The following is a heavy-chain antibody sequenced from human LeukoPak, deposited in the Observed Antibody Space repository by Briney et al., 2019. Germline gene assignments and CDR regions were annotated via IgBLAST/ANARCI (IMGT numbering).Heavy chain of an antibody. CDR3: ARVLRFLEWLPNWFDP. V-gene: IGHV3-20*04. D-gene: IGHD3-3*01. CDR2: TNWNGGST. CDR1: GFTCDDYG. Sequence: GGSLRLSCAASGFTCDDYGMSWVRQAPGKGLEWVSGTNWNGGSTGYADSVKGRFTISRDNAKNSLYLQMNSLRAEDTAVYYCARVLRFLEWLPNWFDPWGQGTLSPSPQ. J-gene: IGHJ5*02.